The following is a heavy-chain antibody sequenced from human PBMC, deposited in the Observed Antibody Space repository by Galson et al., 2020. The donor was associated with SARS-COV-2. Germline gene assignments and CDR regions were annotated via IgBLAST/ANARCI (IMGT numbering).Heavy chain of an antibody. Sequence: GESLKIYCKGSGYSFTSYWIAWVRQLPGKGLEWMGIIYPGDSATKYSPSFQGQVTISADKSISTAYLQWGSLKASDTAMYYCARLLVISSNWDDDFDYWGQGALVTVSS. J-gene: IGHJ4*02. D-gene: IGHD1-1*01. CDR3: ARLLVISSNWDDDFDY. CDR1: GYSFTSYW. CDR2: IYPGDSAT. V-gene: IGHV5-51*01.